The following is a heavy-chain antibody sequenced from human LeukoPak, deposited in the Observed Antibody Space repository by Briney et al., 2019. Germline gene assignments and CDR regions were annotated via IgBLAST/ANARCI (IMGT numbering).Heavy chain of an antibody. CDR1: GGTFSSYA. CDR2: IIPIFGTA. Sequence: ASVKVSCKASGGTFSSYAISWVRQAPGQGLEWMGGIIPIFGTANYAQKFQGRVTITTDESTSTAYMELSSLRSEDTAVYYCASDDFWSGYYPLDYWGQGTLVTVSS. J-gene: IGHJ4*02. V-gene: IGHV1-69*05. CDR3: ASDDFWSGYYPLDY. D-gene: IGHD3-3*01.